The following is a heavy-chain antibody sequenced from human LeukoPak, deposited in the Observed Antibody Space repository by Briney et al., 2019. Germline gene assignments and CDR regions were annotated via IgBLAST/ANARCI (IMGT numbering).Heavy chain of an antibody. CDR3: AKAGQKWELLFFDY. Sequence: GGSLRLSCAASGFTFSSYAVSWVRQAPGKGLEWVSAISGSGGRTYDADSVKGRFTISRDKSKNTQYLQMNSLRAEDTAVYYCAKAGQKWELLFFDYWGQGTLVTVSS. D-gene: IGHD1-26*01. V-gene: IGHV3-23*01. J-gene: IGHJ4*02. CDR2: ISGSGGRT. CDR1: GFTFSSYA.